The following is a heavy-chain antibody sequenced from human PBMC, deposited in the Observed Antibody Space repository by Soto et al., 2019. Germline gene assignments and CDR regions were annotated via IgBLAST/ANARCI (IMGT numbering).Heavy chain of an antibody. CDR1: GYTLTELS. J-gene: IGHJ6*02. V-gene: IGHV1-24*01. D-gene: IGHD1-7*01. CDR2: FDPEDGET. Sequence: ASVKVSCKVSGYTLTELSMHWVRQAPGKGLEWMGGFDPEDGETIYAQKFQGRVTMTEDTSTDTAYMELSSLRSEDTAVYYCATSKLELSPYYYYGMDVWGQGTKVTVSS. CDR3: ATSKLELSPYYYYGMDV.